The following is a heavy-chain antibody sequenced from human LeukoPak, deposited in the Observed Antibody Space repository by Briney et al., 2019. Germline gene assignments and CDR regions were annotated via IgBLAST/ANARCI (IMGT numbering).Heavy chain of an antibody. Sequence: SETLSLTCAVYGGSFSGYYWSWIRQPPGKGLEWIGEINHSGSTNYNPSLKSRVTISVDTSKNQFSLKLNSLIAADTAVYYCAREISPADSSSAFDYWGQGTLVTVSS. CDR2: INHSGST. CDR3: AREISPADSSSAFDY. CDR1: GGSFSGYY. V-gene: IGHV4-34*01. J-gene: IGHJ4*02. D-gene: IGHD6-6*01.